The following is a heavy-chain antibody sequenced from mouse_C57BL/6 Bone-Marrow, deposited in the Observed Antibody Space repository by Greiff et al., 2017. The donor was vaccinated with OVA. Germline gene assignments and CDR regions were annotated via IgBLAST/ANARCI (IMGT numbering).Heavy chain of an antibody. CDR2: IYPGDGDT. D-gene: IGHD1-1*01. Sequence: QVQLQQSGPELVKPGASVKISCKASGYAFTSSWMNWVKQRPGKGLEWIGRIYPGDGDTNYNEKFTGKATLTADKSSSTAYMALSSLTSEDSAVYFCSCYDGSSYDWYFDDWGTGTTVTVSA. V-gene: IGHV1-82*01. CDR1: GYAFTSSW. J-gene: IGHJ1*03. CDR3: SCYDGSSYDWYFDD.